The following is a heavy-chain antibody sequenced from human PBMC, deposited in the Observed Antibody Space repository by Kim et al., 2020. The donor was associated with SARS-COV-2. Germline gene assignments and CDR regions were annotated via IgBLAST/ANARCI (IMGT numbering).Heavy chain of an antibody. CDR3: ARGGRDGWLQFDP. Sequence: SETLSLTCTVSGGSISSYYWSWIRQPPGKGLEWIGYIYYSGSTNYNPSLKSRVTISVDTSKNQFSLKLSSVTAADTAVYYCARGGRDGWLQFDPWGQGTLVTVSS. V-gene: IGHV4-59*01. CDR2: IYYSGST. D-gene: IGHD5-12*01. CDR1: GGSISSYY. J-gene: IGHJ5*02.